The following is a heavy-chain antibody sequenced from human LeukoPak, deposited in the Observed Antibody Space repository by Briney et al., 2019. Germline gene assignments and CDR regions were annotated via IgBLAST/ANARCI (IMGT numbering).Heavy chain of an antibody. Sequence: SETLSLTCTVSGGSISSYYWSWIRQPPGKGLEWIGYIYYSGSTNYNPSLKSRVTISVDTSKNQFSLKLSSVTAADTAVYYCARAPRDYDGGYLDYWGQGTLVTVSS. J-gene: IGHJ4*02. CDR2: IYYSGST. D-gene: IGHD4-23*01. CDR3: ARAPRDYDGGYLDY. V-gene: IGHV4-59*01. CDR1: GGSISSYY.